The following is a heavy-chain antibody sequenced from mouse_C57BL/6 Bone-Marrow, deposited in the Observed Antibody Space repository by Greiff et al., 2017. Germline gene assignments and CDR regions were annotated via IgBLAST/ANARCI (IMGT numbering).Heavy chain of an antibody. CDR1: GYTFTSYW. CDR3: ARSGWDGSGPFDY. Sequence: VQLQQPGTELVKPGASVKLSCKASGYTFTSYWMHWVKQRPGQGLEWIGNINPSNGGTNYNEKFKSKATLTVDKSSSTAYMQLSSLTSEDSAVYYCARSGWDGSGPFDYWGQGTTLTVSS. J-gene: IGHJ2*01. CDR2: INPSNGGT. D-gene: IGHD3-1*01. V-gene: IGHV1-53*01.